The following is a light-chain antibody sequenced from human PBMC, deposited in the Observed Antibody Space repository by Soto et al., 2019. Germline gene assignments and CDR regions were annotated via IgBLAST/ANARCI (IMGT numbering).Light chain of an antibody. CDR2: DVS. CDR3: CSYAGSIYV. J-gene: IGLJ1*01. Sequence: QSVLTQPRSVSGSPGQSVTISCTGTSSDVGGYNHVSWCQQHPGKAPKLMIYDVSKRPSGVPDRFSGSKSGNTASLTISGLQAEDEADYYCCSYAGSIYVFGAGTKVTVL. V-gene: IGLV2-11*01. CDR1: SSDVGGYNH.